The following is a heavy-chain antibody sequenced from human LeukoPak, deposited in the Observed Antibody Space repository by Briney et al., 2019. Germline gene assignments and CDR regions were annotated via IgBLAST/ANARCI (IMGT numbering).Heavy chain of an antibody. D-gene: IGHD4-17*01. CDR3: ASPHYGEPYYYYYGMDV. V-gene: IGHV1-69*04. Sequence: SVKVSCKASGGTFSSYAISWVRQAPGQGLEWMGRIIPILGIANYAQKFQGRVTITADKSTSTAYMELSSLRSEDTAVYYCASPHYGEPYYYYYGMDVWGQGTTVTVSS. J-gene: IGHJ6*02. CDR1: GGTFSSYA. CDR2: IIPILGIA.